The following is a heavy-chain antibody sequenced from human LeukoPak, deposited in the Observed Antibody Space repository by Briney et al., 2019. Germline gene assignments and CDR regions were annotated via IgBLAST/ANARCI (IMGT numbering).Heavy chain of an antibody. J-gene: IGHJ4*02. D-gene: IGHD5-12*01. Sequence: ASVKVSCKAPGYTFTDYYIPLVRQAPGAGLEWMGWMNPNSGGTNYAQKLQGRVTMTRDTSISTAYMELSTLRSDDSAVYYCARGLLVSGYGLYDYWGQGTLVTVSS. CDR2: MNPNSGGT. CDR3: ARGLLVSGYGLYDY. CDR1: GYTFTDYY. V-gene: IGHV1-2*02.